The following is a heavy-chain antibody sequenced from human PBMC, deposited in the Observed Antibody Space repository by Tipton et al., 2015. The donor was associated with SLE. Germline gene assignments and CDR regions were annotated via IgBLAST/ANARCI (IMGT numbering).Heavy chain of an antibody. V-gene: IGHV4-4*07. CDR2: SYTNENT. CDR1: GGSISSYY. Sequence: TLSLTCTVSGGSISSYYWSWIRQPAGGGLEWIGRSYTNENTNYNPSLQSRVTMSVDTSKNHFSLKLISVTAADTAVYYCAREFLNPVTTVHYYFDLWGRGTLVTVSS. J-gene: IGHJ2*01. D-gene: IGHD4-11*01. CDR3: AREFLNPVTTVHYYFDL.